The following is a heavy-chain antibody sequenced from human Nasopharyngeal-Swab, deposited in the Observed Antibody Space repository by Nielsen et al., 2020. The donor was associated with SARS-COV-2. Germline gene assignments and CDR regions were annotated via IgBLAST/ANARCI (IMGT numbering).Heavy chain of an antibody. CDR3: ARDGNTYYDFWSGYYNYYYYGMDV. D-gene: IGHD3-3*01. CDR1: GFTFDDYA. J-gene: IGHJ6*02. V-gene: IGHV3-9*01. CDR2: ISWNSGSI. Sequence: SLKISCAASGFTFDDYAMHWVRQAPGKGLEWVSGISWNSGSIGYADSVKGRFTISRDNAKNSLYLQMNSLRAEDTAVYYCARDGNTYYDFWSGYYNYYYYGMDVWGQGTTVTVSS.